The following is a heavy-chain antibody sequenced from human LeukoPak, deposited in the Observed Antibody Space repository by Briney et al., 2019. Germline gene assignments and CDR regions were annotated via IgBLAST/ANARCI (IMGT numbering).Heavy chain of an antibody. CDR3: ARDSSAYGMDV. V-gene: IGHV1-46*01. CDR2: INPSGGSS. D-gene: IGHD3-10*01. CDR1: GYTFTDYF. Sequence: GASVKVSCKTSGYTFTDYFMHWVRQAPGQGLEWMGIINPSGGSSSYAQKFQGRVTMTRDTSTSTVYMELSSLRSEDTAVYYCARDSSAYGMDVWGQGTTVTVSS. J-gene: IGHJ6*02.